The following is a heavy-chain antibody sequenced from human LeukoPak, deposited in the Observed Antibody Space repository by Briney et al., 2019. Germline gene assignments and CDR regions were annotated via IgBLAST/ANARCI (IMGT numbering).Heavy chain of an antibody. CDR3: VRDKDWAFDY. Sequence: GGSLRLSCAASGFTFSSYTMNWIRQAPGKGLEWSSFINTKSKAIYYEDSVKGRFTISRDNDSNLLHLQLKSMRPEDADLYFCVRDKDWAFDYWGQGPLVTVSS. CDR1: GFTFSSYT. J-gene: IGHJ4*02. V-gene: IGHV3-48*01. D-gene: IGHD3-9*01. CDR2: INTKSKAI.